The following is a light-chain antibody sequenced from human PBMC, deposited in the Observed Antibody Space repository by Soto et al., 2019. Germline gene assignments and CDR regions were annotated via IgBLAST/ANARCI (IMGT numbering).Light chain of an antibody. CDR2: EVT. V-gene: IGLV2-8*01. CDR1: SSDVGNYNY. J-gene: IGLJ3*02. CDR3: SSYAGSKTL. Sequence: ALTQPPSASGSPGQSVTISCTGTSSDVGNYNYVSWYQQHPGKAPKLMIYEVTKRPSGVPDRFSGSKSGNTASLTVSGLQAEDEADYYCSSYAGSKTLFGGGTKLTVL.